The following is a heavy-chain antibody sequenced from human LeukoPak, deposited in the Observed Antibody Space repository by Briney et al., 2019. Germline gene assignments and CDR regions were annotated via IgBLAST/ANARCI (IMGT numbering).Heavy chain of an antibody. D-gene: IGHD3-3*01. V-gene: IGHV3-72*01. Sequence: GGSLRLSCAVSGYTFSDHYIDWVRQAPGKGLEWVGQTRNKANNYATQYAASVKGRFTISRDDSRNSVYLQMNSLKTEDTAVYYCARDYNDFWSGYGYWGQGTLVTVSS. CDR2: TRNKANNYAT. CDR3: ARDYNDFWSGYGY. J-gene: IGHJ4*02. CDR1: GYTFSDHY.